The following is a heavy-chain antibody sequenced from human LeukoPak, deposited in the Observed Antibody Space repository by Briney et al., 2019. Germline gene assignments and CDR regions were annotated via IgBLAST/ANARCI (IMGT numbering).Heavy chain of an antibody. CDR2: ISAYNGNT. Sequence: ASVKVSCKASGYTFTSYGISWVRQAPGQGLKWMGWISAYNGNTNYAQKLQGRVTMTTDTSTSTAYMELRSLRSDDTAVYYCARVTPGGYEGFDWLENFDYWGQGTLVTVSS. V-gene: IGHV1-18*04. D-gene: IGHD3-9*01. J-gene: IGHJ4*02. CDR3: ARVTPGGYEGFDWLENFDY. CDR1: GYTFTSYG.